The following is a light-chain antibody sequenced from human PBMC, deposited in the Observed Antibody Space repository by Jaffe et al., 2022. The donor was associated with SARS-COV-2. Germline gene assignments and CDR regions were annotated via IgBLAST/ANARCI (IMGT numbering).Light chain of an antibody. Sequence: DIVMTQSPDSLAVSLGERATINCKSSQSVLYSSNNKNYLAWYQQKPGQSPNLLINWASTRESGVPDRFSGSGSGTDFTLTISSLQAEDVAVYYCQQYYNTPFTFGPGTKVDIK. CDR1: QSVLYSSNNKNY. CDR2: WAS. J-gene: IGKJ3*01. CDR3: QQYYNTPFT. V-gene: IGKV4-1*01.